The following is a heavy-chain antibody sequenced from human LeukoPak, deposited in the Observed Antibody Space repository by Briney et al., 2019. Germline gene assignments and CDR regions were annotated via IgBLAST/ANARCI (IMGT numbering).Heavy chain of an antibody. CDR1: GYTFTNYG. V-gene: IGHV1-18*01. D-gene: IGHD4-17*01. CDR3: ARDSALLNNGDWYGGSDY. CDR2: MSALNGNT. J-gene: IGHJ4*02. Sequence: ASVKVSCKASGYTFTNYGISWVRQAPGQGLEWMGWMSALNGNTNYQHKFQGRVTMTTDTSKNTAYMELRSLRSDDTAMYYCARDSALLNNGDWYGGSDYWGQGTLVTVSS.